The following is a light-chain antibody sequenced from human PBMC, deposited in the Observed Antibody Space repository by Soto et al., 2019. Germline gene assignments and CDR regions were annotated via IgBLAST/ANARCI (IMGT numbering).Light chain of an antibody. CDR3: QKYNSAPLT. J-gene: IGKJ4*01. Sequence: DIHVTQSPSSLPASLGDRVTITCRSSQGISNYLAWYQQKPGKVPKLLIYAASTLQSGVPSRFSGSGSGTDFTLTISSLQPEDVATYYCQKYNSAPLTFGGGTKVDIK. V-gene: IGKV1-27*01. CDR2: AAS. CDR1: QGISNY.